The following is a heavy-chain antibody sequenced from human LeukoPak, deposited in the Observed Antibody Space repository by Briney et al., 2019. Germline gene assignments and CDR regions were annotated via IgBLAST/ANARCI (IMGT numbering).Heavy chain of an antibody. Sequence: GGSLRLSCTASGFTFGDYAMSWFRQARGKGLEWVGFIRSKAYGGTTEYAASVKGRFTISRDDSKSIAYLQMNSLKTEDTAVYYCTRVPPVGARFGIYFDYCGQGTLVTVSS. J-gene: IGHJ4*02. V-gene: IGHV3-49*03. D-gene: IGHD1-26*01. CDR3: TRVPPVGARFGIYFDY. CDR1: GFTFGDYA. CDR2: IRSKAYGGTT.